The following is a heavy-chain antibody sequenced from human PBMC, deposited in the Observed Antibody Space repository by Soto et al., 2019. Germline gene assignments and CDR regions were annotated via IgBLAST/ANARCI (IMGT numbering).Heavy chain of an antibody. Sequence: SETLSLTCTVSGGSISSSSYYWGWIRQPPGKGLEWIGSIYYSGSTYYNPSLKSRVTISVDTSKNQFSLKLSSVTAADTAVYYFATRDYYGSGSYYPLPFDYGGQGTLVTVSS. V-gene: IGHV4-39*01. CDR3: ATRDYYGSGSYYPLPFDY. J-gene: IGHJ4*02. CDR2: IYYSGST. CDR1: GGSISSSSYY. D-gene: IGHD3-10*01.